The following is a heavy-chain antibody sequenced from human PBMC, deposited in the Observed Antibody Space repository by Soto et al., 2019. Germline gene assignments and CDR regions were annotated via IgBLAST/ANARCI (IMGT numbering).Heavy chain of an antibody. Sequence: AELVESGGGVVQPGASLRLSCVASGFTFSDYPLHWVRQAPGKGLEWVAVISYDGKDNSYSDSVKGRFTISRDNSKSTVYLQMNNLRADDMAVYHCARDMRHDYASGRLDYLGQGTLVTVSS. CDR2: ISYDGKDN. J-gene: IGHJ4*02. CDR1: GFTFSDYP. V-gene: IGHV3-30*04. D-gene: IGHD3-10*01. CDR3: ARDMRHDYASGRLDY.